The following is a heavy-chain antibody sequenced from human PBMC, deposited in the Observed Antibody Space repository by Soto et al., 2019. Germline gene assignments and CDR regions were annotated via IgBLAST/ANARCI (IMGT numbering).Heavy chain of an antibody. D-gene: IGHD3-16*01. J-gene: IGHJ4*02. Sequence: GGSLILSCSASGFTFSDRYMDWVRQAPGKGLEWVGRTKNKANSYTTEYAASVKGRFTISRDYSRDSVYLQMSSLKTDDTAVYYCTIEGAYPGPDFDYWGQGTLVTVSS. CDR3: TIEGAYPGPDFDY. CDR1: GFTFSDRY. V-gene: IGHV3-72*01. CDR2: TKNKANSYTT.